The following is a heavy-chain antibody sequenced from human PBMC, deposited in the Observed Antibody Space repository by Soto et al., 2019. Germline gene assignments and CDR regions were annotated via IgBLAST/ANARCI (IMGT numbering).Heavy chain of an antibody. V-gene: IGHV3-7*04. CDR2: IKEDGSQK. CDR1: GFTFSRYW. Sequence: PGGSLRLSCAASGFTFSRYWMSWARQAPGKGLEWVANIKEDGSQKFYVDSVKGRFTVYRDNAKNSMYLQMSSLRGEDTAVYYCTRDYSRSCSDSWGQGTRVTVSS. CDR3: TRDYSRSCSDS. J-gene: IGHJ5*01. D-gene: IGHD1-26*01.